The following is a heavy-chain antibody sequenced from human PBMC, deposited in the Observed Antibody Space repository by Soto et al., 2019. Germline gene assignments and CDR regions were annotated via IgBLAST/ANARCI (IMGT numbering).Heavy chain of an antibody. CDR2: ISSSGDRQ. CDR3: ARTPAAMITDRYNWFDA. V-gene: IGHV3-30-3*01. D-gene: IGHD3-16*01. Sequence: GGSLRLSCVAAGFTFRDYAMHWVRRIPGKGLEWVAVISSSGDRQQYAESVKGRFTISRDNSQNTLYLQVSSLTSDDSAVFHCARTPAAMITDRYNWFDAWGPGTQGTVSS. CDR1: GFTFRDYA. J-gene: IGHJ5*02.